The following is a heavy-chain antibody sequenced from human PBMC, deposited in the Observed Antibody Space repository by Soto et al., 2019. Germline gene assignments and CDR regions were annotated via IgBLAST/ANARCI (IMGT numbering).Heavy chain of an antibody. V-gene: IGHV5-51*01. CDR3: ARTSGGTYSFDP. Sequence: PGESLKISCEGSGYSFTSYWIGWVRQMPGKGLEWMGIIYPGDSDARYSPSFQGQVTISADKSISTAYLQWSSLKAADSAVYYCARTSGGTYSFDPWGQGTLVTVSS. CDR2: IYPGDSDA. CDR1: GYSFTSYW. J-gene: IGHJ5*02. D-gene: IGHD3-10*01.